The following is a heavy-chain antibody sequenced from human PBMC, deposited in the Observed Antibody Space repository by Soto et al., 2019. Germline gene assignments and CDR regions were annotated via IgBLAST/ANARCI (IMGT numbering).Heavy chain of an antibody. V-gene: IGHV1-69*13. CDR1: GGTFSSYA. Sequence: VTVSFKASGGTFSSYAISWVRQAPGQGLEWMGEIIPIFGTANYAQKFQGRVTITSDESTSTAYKELSSLRSEDTAVYYCAREGKTRSFTFDYWGQGTLVTVSS. J-gene: IGHJ4*02. CDR2: IIPIFGTA. D-gene: IGHD3-10*01. CDR3: AREGKTRSFTFDY.